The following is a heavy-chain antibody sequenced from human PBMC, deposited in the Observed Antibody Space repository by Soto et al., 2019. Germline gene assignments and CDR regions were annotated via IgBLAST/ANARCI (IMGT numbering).Heavy chain of an antibody. V-gene: IGHV3-23*01. J-gene: IGHJ5*02. D-gene: IGHD2-15*01. Sequence: GGSLRLPCAASGFTFSSYAMSWVRQAPGKGLEWVSAISGSGGSTYYADSVKGRFTISRDNSKNTLYLQMNSLRAEDTAVYYCAKASRVKYGGRTSYNWFDPWGQGTLVTVSS. CDR1: GFTFSSYA. CDR3: AKASRVKYGGRTSYNWFDP. CDR2: ISGSGGST.